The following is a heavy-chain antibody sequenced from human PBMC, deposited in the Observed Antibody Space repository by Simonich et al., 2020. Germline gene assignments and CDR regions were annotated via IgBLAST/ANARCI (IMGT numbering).Heavy chain of an antibody. CDR2: MNPNRCKP. J-gene: IGHJ4*02. V-gene: IGHV1-8*03. CDR3: ARGGDGDY. D-gene: IGHD3-10*01. CDR1: GYTFTSYE. Sequence: QVQLVQSGAEVKKPGASVQVSCKASGYTFTSYELKWVRQATGQGLEWMGWMNPNRCKPGDAQKFKGRVTITRNTSISQAYMELSSLRSEDTAVYYCARGGDGDYWGQGALVTVSS.